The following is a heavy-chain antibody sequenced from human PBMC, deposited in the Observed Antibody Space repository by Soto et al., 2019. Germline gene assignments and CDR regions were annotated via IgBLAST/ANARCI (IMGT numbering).Heavy chain of an antibody. CDR1: GFTFSSYA. CDR2: ITSNGGST. CDR3: VKTGYSGYDWDN. V-gene: IGHV3-64D*06. J-gene: IGHJ4*02. D-gene: IGHD5-12*01. Sequence: EVQLVESGGGLVQPGGSLRLSCSASGFTFSSYAMHWVRQAPGKGLEYVSVITSNGGSTYYADSVKGRFTISRDNSKNTLNLQMSSLRAEDTAVYYCVKTGYSGYDWDNWGQGTLVTVSS.